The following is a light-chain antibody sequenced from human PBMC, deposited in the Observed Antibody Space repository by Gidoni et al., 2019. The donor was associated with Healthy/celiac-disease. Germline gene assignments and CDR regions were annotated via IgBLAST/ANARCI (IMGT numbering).Light chain of an antibody. J-gene: IGKJ2*04. Sequence: DIVMTQSPATLSVSPGERATLSCKASQSISNNFAWYQQKPGQAPSLLIYGASTRATGIPARFSGSGSGTEFTLTISSLQSEDFAVYYCQQYNNWPSSFGQGTKLEIK. CDR3: QQYNNWPSS. CDR1: QSISNN. CDR2: GAS. V-gene: IGKV3-15*01.